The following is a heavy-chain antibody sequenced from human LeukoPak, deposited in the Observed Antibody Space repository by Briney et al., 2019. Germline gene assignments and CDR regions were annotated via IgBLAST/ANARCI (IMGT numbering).Heavy chain of an antibody. D-gene: IGHD6-6*01. CDR1: GGSISSYY. Sequence: SETLSLTCTVSGGSISSYYWSWIRQPPGKGLEWIGYIYTSGSTNYSPSLKSRVTISVDTSKNQFSLKLSSVTAADTAVYYCARHTEARPLDYWGQGTLVTVSS. CDR2: IYTSGST. J-gene: IGHJ4*02. CDR3: ARHTEARPLDY. V-gene: IGHV4-4*09.